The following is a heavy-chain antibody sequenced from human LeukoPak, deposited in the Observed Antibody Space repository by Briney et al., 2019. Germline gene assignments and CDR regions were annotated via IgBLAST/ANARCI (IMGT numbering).Heavy chain of an antibody. V-gene: IGHV3-23*01. J-gene: IGHJ3*01. D-gene: IGHD5-24*01. CDR3: AKDIQLST. Sequence: GGSLRLSCAASGFTFSVAAMTWVRQAPGKGLEWVSLICASGESTYYADSVKGRFTISRDNSKNTLALQMNSLRVEDTAMYFCAKDIQLSTWGLGTMVTVSS. CDR2: ICASGEST. CDR1: GFTFSVAA.